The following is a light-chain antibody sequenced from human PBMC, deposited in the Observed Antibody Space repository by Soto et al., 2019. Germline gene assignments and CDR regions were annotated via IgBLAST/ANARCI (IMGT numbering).Light chain of an antibody. CDR2: GAS. Sequence: IVLTQSPCTLSLSPGERATLSCRASQSVSGSYLAWYQQKPGQAPRLLIYGASSRATGIPDRFSGSGSGTDFTLTITRLEPEDFAMYYCQQYGGSPGTFGQGTKVDIK. J-gene: IGKJ1*01. CDR3: QQYGGSPGT. V-gene: IGKV3-20*01. CDR1: QSVSGSY.